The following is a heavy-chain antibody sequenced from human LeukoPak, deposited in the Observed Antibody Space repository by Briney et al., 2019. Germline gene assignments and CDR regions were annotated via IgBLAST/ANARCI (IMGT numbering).Heavy chain of an antibody. CDR1: GFTFSAYW. V-gene: IGHV3-74*01. CDR2: ISSDGSFT. J-gene: IGHJ4*02. D-gene: IGHD3-22*01. CDR3: ARDFPIADSSGCYLDY. Sequence: PGGSLRLSCAASGFTFSAYWMHWVRQAPGKGLVWVSRISSDGSFTSYADSVKGRFTISRDHAKNTVYLQMNSLRAENTAVYYCARDFPIADSSGCYLDYWGQGTLVTVSS.